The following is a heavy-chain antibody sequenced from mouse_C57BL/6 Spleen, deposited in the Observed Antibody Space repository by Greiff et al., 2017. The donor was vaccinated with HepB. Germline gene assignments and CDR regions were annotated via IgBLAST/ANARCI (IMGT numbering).Heavy chain of an antibody. Sequence: EVMLVESEGGLVQPGSSMKLSCTASGFTFSDYYMAWVRQVPEKGLEWVANINYDGSSTYYLDSLKSRFIISKDNAKNILYRQMSSLKSEDTATYYIAKAIYYYGSSNYAIDYWGQGTSLTVSS. J-gene: IGHJ4*01. D-gene: IGHD1-1*01. CDR2: INYDGSST. CDR3: AKAIYYYGSSNYAIDY. CDR1: GFTFSDYY. V-gene: IGHV5-16*01.